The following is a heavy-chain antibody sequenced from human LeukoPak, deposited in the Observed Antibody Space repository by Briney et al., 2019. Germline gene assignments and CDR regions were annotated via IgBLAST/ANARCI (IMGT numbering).Heavy chain of an antibody. CDR3: ARDSGSYYGECWFDH. D-gene: IGHD1-26*01. J-gene: IGHJ5*02. CDR2: INPNSGGT. CDR1: GYTFTGYY. V-gene: IGHV1-2*02. Sequence: ASVKVSCKASGYTFTGYYMHWVRQAPGQGLEWMGWINPNSGGTNYAQKFQGRVTMTRDTSISTAYMELSRLRSDDTAVYYCARDSGSYYGECWFDHWGQGTLVTVSS.